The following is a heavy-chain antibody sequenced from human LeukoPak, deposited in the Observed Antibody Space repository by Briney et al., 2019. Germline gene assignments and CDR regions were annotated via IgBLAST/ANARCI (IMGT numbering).Heavy chain of an antibody. J-gene: IGHJ4*02. CDR2: INHSGST. CDR1: GGSFSGYY. Sequence: PSETLSLTCAVYGGSFSGYYWSWIRQPPGKGLEWIGEINHSGSTNYNPSLKSRVTISVDTSKNQFSLKLNSVTAADTAVYYCARSRDIAAAGPDSFDYWGQGTLVTVSS. V-gene: IGHV4-34*01. D-gene: IGHD6-13*01. CDR3: ARSRDIAAAGPDSFDY.